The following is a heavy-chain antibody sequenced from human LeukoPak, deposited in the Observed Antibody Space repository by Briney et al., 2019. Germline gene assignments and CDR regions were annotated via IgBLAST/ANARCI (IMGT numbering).Heavy chain of an antibody. D-gene: IGHD3-10*01. Sequence: GGSLRLSCAASGFTFSSYSMNWVRQAPGKGLEWVSYISSSSSTIYYADSVKGRFTISRDNAKNSLYLQMNSLRAEDTAVYYCARAYGSGSYYNVGSWFDPWGQGTLVTVSS. CDR3: ARAYGSGSYYNVGSWFDP. CDR1: GFTFSSYS. J-gene: IGHJ5*02. V-gene: IGHV3-48*04. CDR2: ISSSSSTI.